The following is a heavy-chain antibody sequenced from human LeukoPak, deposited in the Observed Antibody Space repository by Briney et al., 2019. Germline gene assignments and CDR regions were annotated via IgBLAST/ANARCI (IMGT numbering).Heavy chain of an antibody. CDR1: GYSFPNYW. V-gene: IGHV5-51*01. Sequence: GESLKISCKGFGYSFPNYWIGWVRQMPGKGLGWMGIIYLGDSDTTYKPSFQGQVTISADKSISTAYLQWSSLKASDTAMYYCARSRAEKVPVWGSYRHHDAFDIWGQGTRVTVSP. D-gene: IGHD3-16*02. CDR2: IYLGDSDT. CDR3: ARSRAEKVPVWGSYRHHDAFDI. J-gene: IGHJ3*02.